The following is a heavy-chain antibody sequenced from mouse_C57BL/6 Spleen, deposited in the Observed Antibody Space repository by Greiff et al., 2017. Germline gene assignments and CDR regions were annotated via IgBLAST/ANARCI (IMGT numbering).Heavy chain of an antibody. V-gene: IGHV3-6*01. Sequence: VQLKESGPGLVKPSQSLSLTCSVTGYSITSGYYWNWIRQFPGNKLEWMGYISYDGSNNYNPSLKNRISITRDTSKNQFFLKLNSVTTEDTATYYCARGHPAWFAYWGQGTLVTVSA. CDR1: GYSITSGYY. CDR3: ARGHPAWFAY. J-gene: IGHJ3*01. CDR2: ISYDGSN.